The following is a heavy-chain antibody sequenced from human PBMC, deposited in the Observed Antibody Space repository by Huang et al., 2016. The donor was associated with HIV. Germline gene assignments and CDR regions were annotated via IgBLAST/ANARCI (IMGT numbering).Heavy chain of an antibody. V-gene: IGHV7-4-1*02. D-gene: IGHD1-7*01. J-gene: IGHJ5*02. CDR2: INTKSGSA. CDR3: ARDARELRDYLVRFNWFDP. Sequence: QVQLVQSGSEFKKPGASVRVSCTASGYSFSDYAVNWGRQATGQGVEGMGWINTKSGSATYVQGCRGRVVFSLDTSVKTAYLHISSLKTEDAAVYYCARDARELRDYLVRFNWFDPWGQGTLVTVSS. CDR1: GYSFSDYA.